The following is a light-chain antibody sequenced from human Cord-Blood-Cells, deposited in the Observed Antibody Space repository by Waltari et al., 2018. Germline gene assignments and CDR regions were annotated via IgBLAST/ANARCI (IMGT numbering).Light chain of an antibody. Sequence: QSALTQPRSVSGSPGQSVTISCTGTSSDVGGYNHVPWYQPHPGKAPKLMIYDVSKRPSGVPDRFSGSKSGNTASLTISGLQAEDEADYYCCSYAGSYNYVFGTGTKVTVL. CDR3: CSYAGSYNYV. CDR1: SSDVGGYNH. J-gene: IGLJ1*01. V-gene: IGLV2-11*01. CDR2: DVS.